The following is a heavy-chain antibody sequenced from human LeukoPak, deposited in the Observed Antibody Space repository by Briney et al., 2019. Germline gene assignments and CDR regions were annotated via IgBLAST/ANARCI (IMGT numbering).Heavy chain of an antibody. V-gene: IGHV3-23*01. J-gene: IGHJ4*02. CDR2: ISGRGGST. CDR3: AGRKRLVHGVS. CDR1: GSTHNSYA. D-gene: IGHD6-19*01. Sequence: GGPLSLPCAASGSTHNSYAMICPRHAPGKRLECVSDISGRGGSTYYADSVKGRFTISRDNSKNTLYLQMNSLRAEDTTVYYCAGRKRLVHGVSWGQGTLVTVSS.